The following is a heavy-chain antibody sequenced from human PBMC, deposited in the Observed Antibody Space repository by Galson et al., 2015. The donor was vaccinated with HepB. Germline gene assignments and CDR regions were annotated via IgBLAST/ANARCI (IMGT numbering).Heavy chain of an antibody. V-gene: IGHV3-23*01. CDR1: GFTFSTYA. J-gene: IGHJ4*02. CDR2: ISSSGGST. Sequence: SLRLSCAASGFTFSTYAMSWVRQAPGKGLEWVLIISSSGGSTNYADSVKGRLTISRDYSKNTLYLQMNRLTAEDTAVYYCARVDSVVKSFDYWGQGTLVTVSS. CDR3: ARVDSVVKSFDY. D-gene: IGHD2-15*01.